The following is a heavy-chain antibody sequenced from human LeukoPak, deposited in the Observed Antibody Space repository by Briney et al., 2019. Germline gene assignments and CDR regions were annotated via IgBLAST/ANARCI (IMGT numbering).Heavy chain of an antibody. J-gene: IGHJ6*03. CDR3: ARSYAEGSGSYSYPGPYYYYMDV. V-gene: IGHV4-59*01. D-gene: IGHD3-10*01. Sequence: SETLSLTCTVSRGSISSYYWSWIRQPPGKGLEWIGYIYYSGSTNYNPSLKSRVTISVDTSKNQFSLKLSSVTAADTAVYYCARSYAEGSGSYSYPGPYYYYMDVWGKGTTVTVSS. CDR1: RGSISSYY. CDR2: IYYSGST.